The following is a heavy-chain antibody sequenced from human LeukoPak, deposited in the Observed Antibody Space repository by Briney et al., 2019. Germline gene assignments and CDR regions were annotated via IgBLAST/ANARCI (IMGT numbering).Heavy chain of an antibody. CDR1: GLTFSSYS. CDR2: ISSSSSTI. D-gene: IGHD5-18*01. CDR3: ARDTVDTAISD. Sequence: GGSLRLSCAASGLTFSSYSMNWVRQAPGKGLEWVSYISSSSSTIYYADSVKGRFTISRDNAKNSLYLHMNSLRAEDTAVYYCARDTVDTAISDWGQGTLVTVSS. V-gene: IGHV3-48*01. J-gene: IGHJ4*02.